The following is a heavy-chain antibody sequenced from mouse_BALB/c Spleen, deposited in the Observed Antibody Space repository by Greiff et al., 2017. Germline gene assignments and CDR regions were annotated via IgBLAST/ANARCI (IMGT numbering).Heavy chain of an antibody. CDR2: INPYNGDT. D-gene: IGHD2-4*01. CDR1: GYSFTGYF. Sequence: EVQLQQSGPELVKPGASVKISCKASGYSFTGYFMNWVMQSHGKSLEWIGRINPYNGDTFYNQKFKGKATLTVDKSSSTAHMELRSLASEDSAVYYCARRGDYGYAMDYWGQGTSVTVSS. J-gene: IGHJ4*01. CDR3: ARRGDYGYAMDY. V-gene: IGHV1-20*02.